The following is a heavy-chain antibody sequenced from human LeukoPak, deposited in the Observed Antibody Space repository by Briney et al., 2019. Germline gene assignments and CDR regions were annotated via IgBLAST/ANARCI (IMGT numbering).Heavy chain of an antibody. V-gene: IGHV1-18*01. D-gene: IGHD3-3*01. Sequence: ASVKVSCKASGYTFTSYGISWVRQAPGQGLEWMGWISAYNGNTNYAQKLQGRVTMTTDTSTSTAYMELRSLRSDDTAAYYCARENHTILGGGFDPWGQGTLVTVSS. CDR2: ISAYNGNT. CDR1: GYTFTSYG. CDR3: ARENHTILGGGFDP. J-gene: IGHJ5*02.